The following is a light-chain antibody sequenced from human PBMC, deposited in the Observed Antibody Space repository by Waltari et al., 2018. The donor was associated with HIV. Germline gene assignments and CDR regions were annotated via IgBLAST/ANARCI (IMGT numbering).Light chain of an antibody. V-gene: IGLV2-8*01. J-gene: IGLJ1*01. CDR2: EVT. Sequence: QSALTQPPSASGSPGQSVTISCTGTSSDVGGYNYVSWYQQHPDKAPKLMIYEVTKRPSGVPGRFSGSKSGNTASLTISGLQAEDNADYYCSSYAGSNTFVFGPGTKVTVL. CDR1: SSDVGGYNY. CDR3: SSYAGSNTFV.